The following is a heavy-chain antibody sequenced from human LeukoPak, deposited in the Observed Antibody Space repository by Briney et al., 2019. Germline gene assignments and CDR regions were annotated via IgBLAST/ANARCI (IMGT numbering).Heavy chain of an antibody. CDR1: GFTFSNSA. J-gene: IGHJ4*02. CDR3: TSDPTFYSGRYCFDY. D-gene: IGHD1-26*01. Sequence: GASVKVSCKASGFTFSNSAVQWVRQARGQRLEWIGWIVVGSGNTNYAQKSQERVTITRDMSTSTAYMELSSLSSEDTAVYYCTSDPTFYSGRYCFDYWGQGTLVTVSS. V-gene: IGHV1-58*01. CDR2: IVVGSGNT.